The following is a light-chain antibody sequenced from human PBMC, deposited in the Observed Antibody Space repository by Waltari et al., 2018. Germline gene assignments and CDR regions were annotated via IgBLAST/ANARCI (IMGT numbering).Light chain of an antibody. V-gene: IGLV1-40*01. J-gene: IGLJ2*01. CDR2: GNS. CDR3: QSYDSSLSGSV. CDR1: SSNIGAGYD. Sequence: QSVLTQPPSVSGAPGPRVTISCTGRSSNIGAGYDVHWYPQLPGTAPKLLIYGNSNRPSGVPDRFSGSKSGTSASLAITGLQAEDEADYYCQSYDSSLSGSVFGGGTKLTVL.